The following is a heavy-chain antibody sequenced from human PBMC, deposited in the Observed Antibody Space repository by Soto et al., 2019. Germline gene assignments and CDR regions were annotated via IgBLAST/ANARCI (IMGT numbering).Heavy chain of an antibody. D-gene: IGHD6-19*01. CDR1: GFAFSTYA. CDR2: ISGSGGRT. V-gene: IGHV3-23*01. CDR3: AKDRLGDSSAWASYYYGMDV. Sequence: EVHLLESGGGLVQPGGSLRLSCAASGFAFSTYAMSWVRQAPGKGLEWVSAISGSGGRTYYADSIKGQFTISRDNSKNTLYLQMNSLRAEDTAVYYCAKDRLGDSSAWASYYYGMDVWGQGTTVTVSS. J-gene: IGHJ6*02.